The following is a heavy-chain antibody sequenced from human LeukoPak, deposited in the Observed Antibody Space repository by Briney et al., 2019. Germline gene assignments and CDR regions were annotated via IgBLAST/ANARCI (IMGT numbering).Heavy chain of an antibody. CDR2: INPNSGGT. V-gene: IGHV1-2*02. CDR1: GYTFTGYY. D-gene: IGHD3-3*01. Sequence: GASVKVSCKASGYTFTGYYMHWVRQAPGQGLEWMGWINPNSGGTNYAQKFQGRVTMTRDTSISTAYMEPSRLRSDDTAVYYCARDSRVTIFGVAPGDYWGQGTLVTVSS. CDR3: ARDSRVTIFGVAPGDY. J-gene: IGHJ4*02.